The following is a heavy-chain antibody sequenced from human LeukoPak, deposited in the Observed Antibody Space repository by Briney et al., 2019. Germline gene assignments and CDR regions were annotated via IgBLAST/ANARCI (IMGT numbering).Heavy chain of an antibody. Sequence: QAGGSLRLSCAASGLTFSSYWMSWVRQAPGKGLEWVANIKQDGSEKYYVDSVKGRFTISKDNAKNSLYLQMNSLRAEDTAVYYRARFFDYWGQGTLVTVSS. CDR2: IKQDGSEK. CDR1: GLTFSSYW. V-gene: IGHV3-7*01. CDR3: ARFFDY. J-gene: IGHJ4*02.